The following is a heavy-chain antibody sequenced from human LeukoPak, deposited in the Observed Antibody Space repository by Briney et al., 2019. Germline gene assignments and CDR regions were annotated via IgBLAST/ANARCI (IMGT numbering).Heavy chain of an antibody. J-gene: IGHJ3*02. CDR1: GGSISSGSYY. CDR3: ARGSDWGLRSDDAFDI. V-gene: IGHV4-61*02. Sequence: PSQTLSLTCTVSGGSISSGSYYWSWIRQPAGKGLEWIGRIYTSGSTNYNPSLKSRVTISVDTSKNQFSLKLSSVTAADTAVYYCARGSDWGLRSDDAFDIWGQGTMVTVSS. CDR2: IYTSGST. D-gene: IGHD3-3*01.